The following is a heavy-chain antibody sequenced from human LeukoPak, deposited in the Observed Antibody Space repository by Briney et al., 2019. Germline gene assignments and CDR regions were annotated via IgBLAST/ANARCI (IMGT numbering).Heavy chain of an antibody. J-gene: IGHJ4*02. CDR1: GFTFSSYS. Sequence: GGSLRLSCAASGFTFSSYSMNWVRQAPGKGLEWVSSISSSSSYIYYADSVKGRFTISRDNAKNSLYLQMNSLRAEDTAVYYCASGITLRELNFDYWGQGTLVTVSS. CDR3: ASGITLRELNFDY. CDR2: ISSSSSYI. D-gene: IGHD3-3*01. V-gene: IGHV3-21*01.